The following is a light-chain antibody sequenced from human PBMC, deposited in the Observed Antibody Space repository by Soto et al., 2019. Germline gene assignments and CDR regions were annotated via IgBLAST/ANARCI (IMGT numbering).Light chain of an antibody. V-gene: IGKV3-20*01. CDR3: QQYDSLPRT. J-gene: IGKJ1*01. Sequence: EIVLTQSPGTLSVSPGDGATLSCRASQTVCKNYLAWYQQRPGQAPRLLIHGASSRATGIPDRFSGSGSGTEFTLTIGRLEPEDFAVYYCQQYDSLPRTFSQGTKFDIK. CDR1: QTVCKNY. CDR2: GAS.